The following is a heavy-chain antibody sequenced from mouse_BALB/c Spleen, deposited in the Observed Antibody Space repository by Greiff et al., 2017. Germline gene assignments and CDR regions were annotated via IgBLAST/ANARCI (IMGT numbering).Heavy chain of an antibody. CDR2: ISSGGST. CDR1: GFTFSSYA. CDR3: ARIYYGNNYFDY. D-gene: IGHD2-1*01. V-gene: IGHV5-6-5*01. J-gene: IGHJ2*01. Sequence: DVKLVESGGGLVKPGGSLKLSCAASGFTFSSYAMSWVRQTPEKRLEWVASISSGGSTYYPDSVKGRFTISRDNARNILYLQMSSLRSEDTAMYYCARIYYGNNYFDYWGQGTTLTVSS.